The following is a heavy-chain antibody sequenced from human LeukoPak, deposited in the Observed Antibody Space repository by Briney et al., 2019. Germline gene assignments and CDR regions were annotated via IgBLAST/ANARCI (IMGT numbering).Heavy chain of an antibody. CDR3: ARGGSYGSLLDY. D-gene: IGHD1-26*01. J-gene: IGHJ4*02. Sequence: AGGSLRPSCAASGLTFSSYEMNWVRQAPGKGLEWLSYISSSSGTTIYYADSVKGRFTISRDNAKNSLYLQMNSLRAEDTAVYYCARGGSYGSLLDYWGQGTLATVSS. CDR2: ISSSSGTTI. CDR1: GLTFSSYE. V-gene: IGHV3-48*03.